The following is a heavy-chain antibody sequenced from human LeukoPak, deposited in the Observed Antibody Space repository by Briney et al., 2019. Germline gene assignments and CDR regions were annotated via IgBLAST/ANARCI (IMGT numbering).Heavy chain of an antibody. CDR2: ISGSGGST. V-gene: IGHV3-23*01. Sequence: GWSLSLSSAASECTFSSYAMSWVRQAPGKGLEWGSAISGSGGSTYYADSGECRFTISIDNSTDTLYLQMNSLRSQHTAVYYCAKASEWLRPIIDYWCQGTLVIVSS. CDR3: AKASEWLRPIIDY. D-gene: IGHD5-12*01. CDR1: ECTFSSYA. J-gene: IGHJ4*02.